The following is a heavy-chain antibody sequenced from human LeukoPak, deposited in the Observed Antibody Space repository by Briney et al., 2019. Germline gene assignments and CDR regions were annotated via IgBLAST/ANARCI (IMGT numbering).Heavy chain of an antibody. V-gene: IGHV3-7*01. CDR2: IKRDGSEK. Sequence: PGGSLRLSCAASGFSFSSYWMGWVRQAPGKGLEWVANIKRDGSEKYYVDSVKGRFTISRDNAKNSLYLQMNSLRAEDTAIYYCAREGYISGYGVIDYWGQGTLVTVSS. D-gene: IGHD5-18*01. CDR1: GFSFSSYW. CDR3: AREGYISGYGVIDY. J-gene: IGHJ4*02.